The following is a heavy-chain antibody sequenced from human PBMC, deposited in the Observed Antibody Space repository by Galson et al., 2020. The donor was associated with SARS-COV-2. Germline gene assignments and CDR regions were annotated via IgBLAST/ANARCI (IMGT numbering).Heavy chain of an antibody. CDR3: VRFHLGSYFKDPFDS. CDR2: IEGDGSRA. CDR1: GFAFSGHW. V-gene: IGHV3-74*01. J-gene: IGHJ4*02. Sequence: QLGGSLRLSCAASGFAFSGHWMHWVRQSPGKGLVWVSQIEGDGSRATYADAVKGRFTISRDNAKNTLYLQMNSLRDEDTAVYYCVRFHLGSYFKDPFDSWGQGTRVIVSS. D-gene: IGHD1-26*01.